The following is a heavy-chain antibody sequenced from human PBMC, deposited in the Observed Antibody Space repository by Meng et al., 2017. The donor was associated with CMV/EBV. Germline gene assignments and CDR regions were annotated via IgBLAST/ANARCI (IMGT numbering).Heavy chain of an antibody. D-gene: IGHD2-2*01. Sequence: SVKVSCKASGGTFSSYAISWVRQAPGQGLEWMGGIIPIFGTANYAQKFQGRVTITTDESTSTAYMELSSLRSEDTAVYYCARHFVVVPEKNWFDPWGQGTLVTVCS. V-gene: IGHV1-69*05. CDR2: IIPIFGTA. CDR3: ARHFVVVPEKNWFDP. CDR1: GGTFSSYA. J-gene: IGHJ5*02.